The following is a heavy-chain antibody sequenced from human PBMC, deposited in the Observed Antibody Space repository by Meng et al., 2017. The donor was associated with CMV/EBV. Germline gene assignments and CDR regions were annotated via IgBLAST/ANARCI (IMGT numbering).Heavy chain of an antibody. CDR2: INHSGST. CDR3: ARGSRRLPRFNWFDP. D-gene: IGHD3-3*01. CDR1: GGSFSGYY. Sequence: QVQIQQWGGGLLKPSETRSLTCAVYGGSFSGYYWSWIRQPPGKGLEWIGEINHSGSTNYNPSLKSRVTISVDTSKNQFSLKLSSVTAADTAVYYCARGSRRLPRFNWFDPWGQGTLVTVSS. V-gene: IGHV4-34*01. J-gene: IGHJ5*02.